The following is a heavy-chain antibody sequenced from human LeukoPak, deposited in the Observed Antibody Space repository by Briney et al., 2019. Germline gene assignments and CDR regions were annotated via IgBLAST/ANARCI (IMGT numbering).Heavy chain of an antibody. CDR1: GYXFSSYG. V-gene: IGHV1-2*02. CDR2: INPNSGGT. D-gene: IGHD6-19*01. J-gene: IGHJ4*02. Sequence: ASVKVSCKASGYXFSSYGISWVRQAPGQGLEWMGWINPNSGGTNYAQKFQDRVTMTRDTSISTAYMELSRLRSDDTAVYYCARGSSGWYVYFDYWGQGTLVTVSS. CDR3: ARGSSGWYVYFDY.